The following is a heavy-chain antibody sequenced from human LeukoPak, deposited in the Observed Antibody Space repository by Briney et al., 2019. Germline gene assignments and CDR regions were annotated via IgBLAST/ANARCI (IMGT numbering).Heavy chain of an antibody. D-gene: IGHD3-9*01. Sequence: ASVKVSCKASGYTFTGYYMHWVRQAPGQGLEWMGRIIPILGIANYAQKFQGRVTITADKSTSTAYMELSSLRSEDTAVYYCATNVYYDILTTNYWGQRTPVTVSS. CDR1: GYTFTGYY. CDR3: ATNVYYDILTTNY. CDR2: IIPILGIA. V-gene: IGHV1-69*02. J-gene: IGHJ4*02.